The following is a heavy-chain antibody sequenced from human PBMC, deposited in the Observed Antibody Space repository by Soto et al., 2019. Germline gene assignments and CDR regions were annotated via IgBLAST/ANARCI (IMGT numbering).Heavy chain of an antibody. CDR3: ARNQYDSSDSNWFDP. D-gene: IGHD3-22*01. V-gene: IGHV4-30-2*01. J-gene: IGHJ5*02. Sequence: PSETLSLTCTVSGDSVSSSSFYWGWIRQPPGKGLEWIGYIYHSGSTYYNPSLKSRVTISVDRSKNQFSLKLSSVTAADTAVYYCARNQYDSSDSNWFDPWGQGTLVTVSS. CDR1: GDSVSSSSFY. CDR2: IYHSGST.